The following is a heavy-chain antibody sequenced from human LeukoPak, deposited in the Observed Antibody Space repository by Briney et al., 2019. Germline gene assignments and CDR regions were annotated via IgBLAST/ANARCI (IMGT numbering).Heavy chain of an antibody. D-gene: IGHD6-13*01. CDR2: IIPILGIA. CDR3: AREEGQQLVGLGFEP. V-gene: IGHV1-69*04. J-gene: IGHJ5*02. Sequence: SVKVSCKASVGTFSSYAISWVRQAPGQGLEWMGRIIPILGIANYTQKFQGRVTITADKSTSTAYMELSSLRSEDTAVYYCAREEGQQLVGLGFEPWGQGTLVTVSS. CDR1: VGTFSSYA.